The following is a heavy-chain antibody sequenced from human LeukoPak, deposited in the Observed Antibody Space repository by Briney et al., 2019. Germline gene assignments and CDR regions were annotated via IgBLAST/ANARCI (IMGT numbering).Heavy chain of an antibody. CDR3: ARDSRLRDSERLLYPLDY. J-gene: IGHJ4*02. V-gene: IGHV1-18*01. CDR1: GYIVTTYG. D-gene: IGHD3-3*01. CDR2: ISSYYGNT. Sequence: GASVKVSCKASGYIVTTYGISWVRQAPGQGLEWMGWISSYYGNTIYAQRFQGRLTMTTDTSTGTAYMELRSLRSDDTAVYYCARDSRLRDSERLLYPLDYWGQGALVTVSS.